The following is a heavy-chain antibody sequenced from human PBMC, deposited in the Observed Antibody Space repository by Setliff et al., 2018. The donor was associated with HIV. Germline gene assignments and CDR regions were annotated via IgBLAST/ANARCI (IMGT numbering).Heavy chain of an antibody. D-gene: IGHD7-27*01. J-gene: IGHJ5*02. V-gene: IGHV3-48*03. Sequence: GGSLRLSCSTSGFDFSSYEMNWVRQAPGKGLEWVSYISSGGHTVYHADSAKGRFTISRDNAKNSLSLQMDGLRAEDTAIYYCARLNWGPWGPGTLVTVSS. CDR1: GFDFSSYE. CDR2: ISSGGHTV. CDR3: ARLNWGP.